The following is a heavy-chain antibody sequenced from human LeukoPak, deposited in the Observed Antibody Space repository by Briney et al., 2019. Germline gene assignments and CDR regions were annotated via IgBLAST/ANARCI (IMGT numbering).Heavy chain of an antibody. D-gene: IGHD2-15*01. CDR2: ISGSGGST. CDR3: AKLGKRAIVVVVAANSFFDY. CDR1: GFTFSSYG. V-gene: IGHV3-23*01. Sequence: GGTLRLSCAASGFTFSSYGMSWVRQAPGKGLEWVSAISGSGGSTYYADSVKGRFTISRDNSKNTLYLQMNSLRAEDTAVYYCAKLGKRAIVVVVAANSFFDYWGQGTLVTVSS. J-gene: IGHJ4*02.